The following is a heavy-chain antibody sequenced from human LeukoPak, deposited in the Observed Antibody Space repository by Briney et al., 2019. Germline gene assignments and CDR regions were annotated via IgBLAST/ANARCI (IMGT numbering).Heavy chain of an antibody. CDR3: ARVVAAAGTDY. CDR1: GGSFSGYY. D-gene: IGHD6-13*01. V-gene: IGHV4-34*01. Sequence: PSETLSLTCAVYGGSFSGYYWGWIRQPPGKGLEWIGEINHSGSTNYNPSLKSRVTISVDTSKNQFSLKLSSVTAADTAVYYCARVVAAAGTDYWGQGTLVTVSS. CDR2: INHSGST. J-gene: IGHJ4*02.